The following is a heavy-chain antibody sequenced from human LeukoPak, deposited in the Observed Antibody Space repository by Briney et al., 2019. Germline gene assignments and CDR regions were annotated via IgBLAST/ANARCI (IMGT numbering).Heavy chain of an antibody. V-gene: IGHV1-2*02. CDR2: INPNSGGT. CDR1: GYTFTGYY. D-gene: IGHD6-13*01. CDR3: ARAGDSSSWDNWFDP. J-gene: IGHJ5*02. Sequence: ASVKVSCKASGYTFTGYYMHWVRQAPGQGLEWMGWINPNSGGTNYAQKFQGRVTMTRDTSINTAYMELSRLRSDDTAVYYCARAGDSSSWDNWFDPWGQGTLVTVSS.